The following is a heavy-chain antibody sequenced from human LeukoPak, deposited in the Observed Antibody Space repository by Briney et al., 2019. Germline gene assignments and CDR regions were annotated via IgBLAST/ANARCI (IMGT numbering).Heavy chain of an antibody. CDR2: IKQDGSAK. CDR1: GFTFNRYW. V-gene: IGHV3-7*01. CDR3: ARVEANGYDYGVFDY. Sequence: GGSLRLSCAASGFTFNRYWMSWVRQAPGKELQWVANIKQDGSAKYYVDSVKGRFTISRDNAKNSLYLQMNSLRAEDTAVYYCARVEANGYDYGVFDYWGQGLLVTVSS. D-gene: IGHD5-12*01. J-gene: IGHJ4*02.